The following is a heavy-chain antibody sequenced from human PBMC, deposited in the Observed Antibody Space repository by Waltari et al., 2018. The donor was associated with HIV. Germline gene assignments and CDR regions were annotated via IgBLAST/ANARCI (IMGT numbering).Heavy chain of an antibody. V-gene: IGHV3-30*02. CDR2: IRYDGSNK. Sequence: QVQLVESGGGVVQPGGSLRLSCAASGFTFSSYGMHWVRQAPGKGLEWVAFIRYDGSNKYYADSVKGRFTISRDNSKNTLYLQMNSRRAEDTAVYYCAKDIRDVYYYYDMDVWGQGTTVTVSS. D-gene: IGHD1-20*01. J-gene: IGHJ6*02. CDR3: AKDIRDVYYYYDMDV. CDR1: GFTFSSYG.